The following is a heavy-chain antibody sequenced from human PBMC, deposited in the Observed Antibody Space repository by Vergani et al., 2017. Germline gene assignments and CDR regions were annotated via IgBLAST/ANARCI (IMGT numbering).Heavy chain of an antibody. V-gene: IGHV1-69*11. J-gene: IGHJ4*02. CDR3: ARATCSGGSCFRGFEY. CDR1: GGTFSSYA. Sequence: QVQLVQSGAEVKKPGSSVKVSCKASGGTFSSYALNWVRQAPGQGLEWMGSIIPSLATTIYAQKFQGRVTITADESTSTAYMELSSLKSEDTAVFYCARATCSGGSCFRGFEYWGQGSLIPLSS. CDR2: IIPSLATT. D-gene: IGHD2-15*01.